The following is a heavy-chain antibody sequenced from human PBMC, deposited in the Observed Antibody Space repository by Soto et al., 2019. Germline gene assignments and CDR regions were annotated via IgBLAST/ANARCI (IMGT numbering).Heavy chain of an antibody. V-gene: IGHV1-3*01. CDR2: INAGNGNT. CDR3: ARVGLVWFGDVRRNFDY. D-gene: IGHD3-10*01. Sequence: QVQLVQSGAEVKKPGASVKVSCKASGYTFTSYAMHWVRQAPGQRLEWMGWINAGNGNTKYSQKFQGRVTITRDTSXSXXYMELSSLRSEDTAVYYCARVGLVWFGDVRRNFDYWGQGTLVTVSS. J-gene: IGHJ4*02. CDR1: GYTFTSYA.